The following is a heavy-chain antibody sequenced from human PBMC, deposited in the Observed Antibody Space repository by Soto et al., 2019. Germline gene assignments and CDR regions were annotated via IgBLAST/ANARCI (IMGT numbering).Heavy chain of an antibody. CDR3: AKDLGYRNYDETVYYYYYGMDV. Sequence: QVQLVESGGGVVQPGRSLRLSCAASGFTFSSYGMHWVRQAPGKGLEWVAVISYDGSNKYYADSVKGRFTISRDNSKNTLYQQMNSLRAEDTAVYYCAKDLGYRNYDETVYYYYYGMDVWGQGTTVTVSS. V-gene: IGHV3-30*18. D-gene: IGHD1-7*01. CDR1: GFTFSSYG. J-gene: IGHJ6*02. CDR2: ISYDGSNK.